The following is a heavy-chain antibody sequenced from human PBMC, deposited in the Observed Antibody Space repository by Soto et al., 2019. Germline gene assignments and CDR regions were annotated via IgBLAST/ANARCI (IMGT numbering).Heavy chain of an antibody. J-gene: IGHJ4*02. CDR3: ARDGYGYNSLDN. CDR2: IKEDGGGK. D-gene: IGHD3-16*02. V-gene: IGHV3-7*01. Sequence: EVQLVESGGGSVQPGGSLRLSCATSGFTLRNYWMVWVRQAPGKGLEWVANIKEDGGGKYFGDSVRGRFTVSRANAKNSLYLQMNNLRAEDTAVYYCARDGYGYNSLDNWGQGTLVTVSS. CDR1: GFTLRNYW.